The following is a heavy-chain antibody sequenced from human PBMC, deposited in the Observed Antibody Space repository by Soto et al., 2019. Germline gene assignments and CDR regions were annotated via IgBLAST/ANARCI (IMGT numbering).Heavy chain of an antibody. CDR3: ARLRALRWLDAFDI. CDR2: IYPDDSDT. V-gene: IGHV5-51*01. J-gene: IGHJ3*02. CDR1: GYSFTNYW. Sequence: PGESLKISCNVSGYSFTNYWIGWVRQMPGKGLEWMGIIYPDDSDTRYSPSFQGQVTISADKSISTAYLQWSSLKASDTAMYYCARLRALRWLDAFDIWGQGTMVTVSS. D-gene: IGHD4-17*01.